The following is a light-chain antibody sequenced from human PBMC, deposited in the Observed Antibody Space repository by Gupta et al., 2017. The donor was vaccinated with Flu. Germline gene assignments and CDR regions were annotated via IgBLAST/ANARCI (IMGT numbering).Light chain of an antibody. J-gene: IGLJ3*02. V-gene: IGLV2-14*01. CDR3: SSYTSSSTEV. CDR1: SSDVGGYNY. CDR2: EVS. Sequence: QSALTQPASVSGSPGQSITISCPGTSSDVGGYNYVSWYQQHPGKAPKLMIYEVSNRPSGVSNRLSGSKSGNTASLTISGLQAEDEADYYCSSYTSSSTEVFGGGTKLTVL.